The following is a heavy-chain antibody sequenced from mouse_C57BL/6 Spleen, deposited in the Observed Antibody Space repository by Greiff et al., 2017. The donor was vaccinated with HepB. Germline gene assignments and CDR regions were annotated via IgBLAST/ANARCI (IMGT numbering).Heavy chain of an antibody. J-gene: IGHJ4*01. CDR1: GYTFTSYT. CDR2: INPSSGYT. V-gene: IGHV1-4*01. CDR3: VYDYDDGYAMDY. D-gene: IGHD2-4*01. Sequence: VQLQQSGAELARPGASVKMSCKASGYTFTSYTMHWVKQRPGQGLEWIGYINPSSGYTKYNQKFKDKATLTADKSSSPAYMQLSSLTSEDSAVYYCVYDYDDGYAMDYWGQGTSVTVSS.